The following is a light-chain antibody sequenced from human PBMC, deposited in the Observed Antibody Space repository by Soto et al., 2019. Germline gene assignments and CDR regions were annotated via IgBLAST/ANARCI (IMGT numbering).Light chain of an antibody. V-gene: IGLV2-18*02. CDR2: EVS. CDR1: SSDVGSYNR. Sequence: QSALTQPPSVSGSPGQAVTISCTGTSSDVGSYNRVSWYQQPPGTAPKLMIYEVSNRPSGVPDRFSGSKSGNTASLTISGLQAEDEADYYCSSYPGSSTLVFGGGTKLTVL. J-gene: IGLJ2*01. CDR3: SSYPGSSTLV.